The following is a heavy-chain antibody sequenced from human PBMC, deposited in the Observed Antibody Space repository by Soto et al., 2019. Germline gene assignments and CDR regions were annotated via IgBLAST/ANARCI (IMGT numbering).Heavy chain of an antibody. CDR1: GVTFCKFI. CDR3: AKVMYSSPMGDYYEMDV. J-gene: IGHJ6*02. CDR2: IIPIFGTA. V-gene: IGHV1-69*01. Sequence: QVQLEQSGGEVTKPGSSVKVSCKASGVTFCKFIMTCVRQAPGLGLEWVGGIIPIFGTANYAQKFQGRVTITSDESKSTSFLEVSTLRSEYTAVYYCAKVMYSSPMGDYYEMDVWGQGTAFTVSS. D-gene: IGHD6-19*01.